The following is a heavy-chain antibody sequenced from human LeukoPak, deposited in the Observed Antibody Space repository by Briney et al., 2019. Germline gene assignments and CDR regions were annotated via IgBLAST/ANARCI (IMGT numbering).Heavy chain of an antibody. J-gene: IGHJ4*02. V-gene: IGHV4-39*01. CDR1: GAPITTSNHY. CDR3: AAPSGPTYYSPVDF. D-gene: IGHD1-26*01. Sequence: SEALSLTCTVSGAPITTSNHYWGWIRQTPGKTLEWIANIYYSGHTLYNPSLKSRALISVDTSSNQFSLRLTSVTAADTAVYYCAAPSGPTYYSPVDFWGQGTSVSVSS. CDR2: IYYSGHT.